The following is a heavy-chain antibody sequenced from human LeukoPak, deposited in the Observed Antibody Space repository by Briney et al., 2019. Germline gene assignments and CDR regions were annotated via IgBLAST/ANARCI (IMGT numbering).Heavy chain of an antibody. Sequence: GGSLRLSCAASGFTFSSYSMNWVRQAPGKGLEWVSSISSSSSYIYYADSVKGRFTISRDNAKNSLYLQMNSLRAEDTAEYYCARDGYPGTTNDYFDYWGQGTLVTVSS. CDR1: GFTFSSYS. J-gene: IGHJ4*02. D-gene: IGHD1-1*01. CDR3: ARDGYPGTTNDYFDY. CDR2: ISSSSSYI. V-gene: IGHV3-21*01.